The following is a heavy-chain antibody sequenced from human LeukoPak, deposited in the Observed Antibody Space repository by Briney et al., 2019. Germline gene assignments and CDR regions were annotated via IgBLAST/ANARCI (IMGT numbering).Heavy chain of an antibody. CDR1: GFTFSSYG. CDR3: AKVGRMICFDY. J-gene: IGHJ4*02. V-gene: IGHV3-33*06. Sequence: TGGSLRLSCAASGFTFSSYGMHWVRQAPGKGLEWVAVIWYDGSNKYYADSVKGRFTISRDNSKNTLYLQMNSLRAEDTAVYYCAKVGRMICFDYWGQGTLVTVSS. CDR2: IWYDGSNK. D-gene: IGHD3-16*01.